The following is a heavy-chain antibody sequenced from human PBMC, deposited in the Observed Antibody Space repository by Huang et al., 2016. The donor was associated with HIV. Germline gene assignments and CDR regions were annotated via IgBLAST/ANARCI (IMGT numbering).Heavy chain of an antibody. CDR2: TYYRYKWYT. CDR1: GDSVSSDSGA. D-gene: IGHD3-3*01. Sequence: QVQLQQSGPGLVKPSQTLSLTCAISGDSVSSDSGAWNWIRQSPSRGLEWLGRTYYRYKWYTNYAISVRSRITIKSDTSKNQFSLHLNSVTPEDTGVYYCTRGVRDFDSWGQGTLVTVSS. CDR3: TRGVRDFDS. V-gene: IGHV6-1*01. J-gene: IGHJ4*02.